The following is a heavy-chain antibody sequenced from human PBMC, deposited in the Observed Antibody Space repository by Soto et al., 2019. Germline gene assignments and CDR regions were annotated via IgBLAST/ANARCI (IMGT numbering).Heavy chain of an antibody. V-gene: IGHV4-61*01. CDR3: ARVRSKLELDY. CDR2: IYYSGST. Sequence: PSETLSLTCTVSGGSVSSGSYYWSWIRQPPGKGLEWIGYIYYSGSTNYNPSLKSRVAISLDTSKNQFSLKLSSVTAADTAVYYCARVRSKLELDYWGQGTLVTVSS. D-gene: IGHD1-7*01. CDR1: GGSVSSGSYY. J-gene: IGHJ4*02.